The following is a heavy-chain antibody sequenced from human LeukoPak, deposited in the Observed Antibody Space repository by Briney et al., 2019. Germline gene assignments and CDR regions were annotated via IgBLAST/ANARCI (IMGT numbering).Heavy chain of an antibody. J-gene: IGHJ4*02. CDR1: GFTFSGHG. CDR2: IWYDGNNK. Sequence: GGSLRLSCAASGFTFSGHGMHWVRQAPDKGLEWVAVIWYDGNNKYYADSVKGRFTISRDNSKNTLYLQMNSLRVEDTAVYYCAKGWGYTTMVSYYFDYWGQGALVTVSS. CDR3: AKGWGYTTMVSYYFDY. V-gene: IGHV3-33*06. D-gene: IGHD5-18*01.